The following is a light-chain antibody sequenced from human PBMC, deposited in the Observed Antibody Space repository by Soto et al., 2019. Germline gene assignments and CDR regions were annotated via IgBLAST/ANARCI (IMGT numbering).Light chain of an antibody. CDR3: QHFNNFPIT. V-gene: IGKV1-39*01. CDR1: QSISSY. Sequence: DIQMTQSPSSLSASVGDRVTITCRASQSISSYLNWYQQKPGKAPKLLIYAASSLQSGVPSRFSGSGSGTDFTLAISSLQPEDSATYYCQHFNNFPITFGGGTKV. CDR2: AAS. J-gene: IGKJ4*01.